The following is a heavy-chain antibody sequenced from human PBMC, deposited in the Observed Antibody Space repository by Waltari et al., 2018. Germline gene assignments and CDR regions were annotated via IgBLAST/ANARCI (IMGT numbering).Heavy chain of an antibody. CDR2: ISYDGSNK. Sequence: QVQLVESGGGVVQPGRSLRLSCAASGFTFSSYAKHWVRQAPGKVLEWVAVISYDGSNKYYADSVKGRFTISRDNSKNTLYLQMNSLRAEDTAVYYCARWGSSCYDYWGQGTLVTVSS. CDR1: GFTFSSYA. CDR3: ARWGSSCYDY. D-gene: IGHD6-13*01. J-gene: IGHJ4*02. V-gene: IGHV3-30-3*01.